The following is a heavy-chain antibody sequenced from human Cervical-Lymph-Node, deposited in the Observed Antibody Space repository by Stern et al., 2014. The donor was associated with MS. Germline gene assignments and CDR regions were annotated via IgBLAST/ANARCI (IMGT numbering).Heavy chain of an antibody. CDR2: FYWNGDK. J-gene: IGHJ3*02. CDR1: GFSLSTSGVS. D-gene: IGHD4-23*01. V-gene: IGHV2-5*01. CDR3: AHNFGSAGNLDNAFDI. Sequence: QVTLRESGPTLVKPTQTLTLTCTFSGFSLSTSGVSVAWIRQPPGKALEWLVLFYWNGDKRYTPSLKSRVTITKDTSENQVVLKMTSMAPVDTATYYCAHNFGSAGNLDNAFDIWGRGTMVTVS.